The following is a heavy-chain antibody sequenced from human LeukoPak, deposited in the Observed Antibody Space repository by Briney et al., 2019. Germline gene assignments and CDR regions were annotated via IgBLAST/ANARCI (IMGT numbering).Heavy chain of an antibody. D-gene: IGHD5-18*01. J-gene: IGHJ6*02. Sequence: RSGGSLRLSCAASGFTFSSYGMHWVRQAPGKGLEWVAVIWYDGSNKYYADSVKGRFTISRDNSKNTLYLQMNSLRAEDTAVYYCASNVYGYRYYYGMDVWGQGTTVTVSS. CDR3: ASNVYGYRYYYGMDV. CDR2: IWYDGSNK. CDR1: GFTFSSYG. V-gene: IGHV3-33*01.